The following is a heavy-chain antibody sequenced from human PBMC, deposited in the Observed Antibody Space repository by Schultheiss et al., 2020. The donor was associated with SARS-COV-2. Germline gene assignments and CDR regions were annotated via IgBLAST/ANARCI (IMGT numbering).Heavy chain of an antibody. CDR1: GGSISSYY. J-gene: IGHJ4*02. CDR3: AGHYYDSSGYYDY. CDR2: IYYSGST. D-gene: IGHD3-22*01. Sequence: SETLSLTCTVSGGSISSYYWSWIRQPPGKGLEWIGYIYYSGSTNYNPSLKSRVTISVDTSKNQFSLKLSSVTAADTAVYYCAGHYYDSSGYYDYWGQGTLVTVSS. V-gene: IGHV4-59*01.